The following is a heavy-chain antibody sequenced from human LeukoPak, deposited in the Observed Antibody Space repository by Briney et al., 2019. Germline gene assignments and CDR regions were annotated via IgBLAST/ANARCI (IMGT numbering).Heavy chain of an antibody. CDR2: TSHNEYNK. CDR3: ARGPGLAMGKGYFDY. CDR1: GFTFSNYA. J-gene: IGHJ4*02. V-gene: IGHV3-30-3*01. D-gene: IGHD6-19*01. Sequence: GGSLRLSCAASGFTFSNYAMHWVRQAPGKGLEWVAATSHNEYNKYYADSVNRRFTISRDHSKNTLYLEVNSLRADDTAVYYCARGPGLAMGKGYFDYCGQGTLVTVSS.